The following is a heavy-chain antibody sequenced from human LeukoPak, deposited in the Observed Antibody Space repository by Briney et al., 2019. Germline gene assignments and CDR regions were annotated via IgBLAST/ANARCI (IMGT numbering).Heavy chain of an antibody. Sequence: GGSLRLSCAASGFTFSYYTRNWVRQAPGKGLEWVSSISSSSSYIYYADSVKGRFTISRDNAKNSLYLQMSSLGAEDTAVYYCPNDCSSSSCYDYWGQGTLVTVSS. J-gene: IGHJ4*02. CDR1: GFTFSYYT. V-gene: IGHV3-21*01. CDR2: ISSSSSYI. D-gene: IGHD2-2*01. CDR3: PNDCSSSSCYDY.